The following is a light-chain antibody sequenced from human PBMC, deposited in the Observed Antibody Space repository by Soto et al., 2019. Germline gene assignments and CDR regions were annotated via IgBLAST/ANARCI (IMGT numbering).Light chain of an antibody. CDR3: SSYTSSSTYV. Sequence: QSALTQPASVSGSPGQSITISCTGTSSDVGEYNSVSWYQQHPGKAPKLIIYEVTNRPSGVSDRLSGSKSGNTSSLTISGLQAEDEADYYCSSYTSSSTYVFGVGTKLPV. V-gene: IGLV2-14*01. CDR1: SSDVGEYNS. CDR2: EVT. J-gene: IGLJ1*01.